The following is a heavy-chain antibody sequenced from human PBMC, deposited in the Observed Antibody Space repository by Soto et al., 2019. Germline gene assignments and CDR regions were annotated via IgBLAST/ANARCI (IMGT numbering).Heavy chain of an antibody. CDR1: GGSISRSNW. D-gene: IGHD2-2*01. V-gene: IGHV4-4*02. CDR2: IYHSGST. Sequence: PSETLSLTCAVSGGSISRSNWWSWVRQPPGKGLEWIGEIYHSGSTNYNPSLKSRVTISVDKSKNQFSLKLSSVTAADTAVYYCARARGYCSSTSCYYYYYGMDVWGQGTTVTVSS. J-gene: IGHJ6*02. CDR3: ARARGYCSSTSCYYYYYGMDV.